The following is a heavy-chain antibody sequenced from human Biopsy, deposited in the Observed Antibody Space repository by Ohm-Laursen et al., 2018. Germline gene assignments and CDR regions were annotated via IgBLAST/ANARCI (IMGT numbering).Heavy chain of an antibody. J-gene: IGHJ5*02. D-gene: IGHD6-13*01. CDR2: IYNTETT. CDR1: GGSISSSTTYY. Sequence: SETLSLTCTVSGGSISSSTTYYWAWLRQPPGKGLEWIGSIYNTETTFYNPSLRSLVTISTDTSTNQFSLKVRSVTAADTAMYYCAGATSGTSLYDPWGQGILVTVSS. CDR3: AGATSGTSLYDP. V-gene: IGHV4-39*07.